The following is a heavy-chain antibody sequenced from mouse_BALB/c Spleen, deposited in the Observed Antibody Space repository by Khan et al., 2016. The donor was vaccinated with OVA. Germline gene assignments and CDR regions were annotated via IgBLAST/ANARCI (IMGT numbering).Heavy chain of an antibody. CDR1: GYTFTNYG. CDR2: IYTYTGEP. V-gene: IGHV9-3-1*01. CDR3: ARSGSRAMDY. D-gene: IGHD1-1*01. J-gene: IGHJ4*01. Sequence: QIQLVQSGPELKKPGETVKISCKASGYTFTNYGMNWVKQAPGKGLKWMGWIYTYTGEPTYADDFKGRFAFSLETSASTDYLQINNLKNEDTATXICARSGSRAMDYWGQGTSVTVSS.